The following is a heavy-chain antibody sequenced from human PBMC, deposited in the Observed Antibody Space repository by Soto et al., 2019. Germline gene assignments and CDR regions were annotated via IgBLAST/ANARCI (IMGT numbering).Heavy chain of an antibody. D-gene: IGHD5-18*01. CDR3: ARYREDTAMVLPPPGYYYGMDV. CDR1: GFTFSSYA. V-gene: IGHV3-30-3*01. J-gene: IGHJ6*02. CDR2: ISYDGSNK. Sequence: GGSLRLSCAASGFTFSSYAMHWVRQAPGKGLEWVAVISYDGSNKYYADSVKGQFTISRDNSKNTLYLQMNSLRAEDTAVYYCARYREDTAMVLPPPGYYYGMDVWGQGTTVTVSS.